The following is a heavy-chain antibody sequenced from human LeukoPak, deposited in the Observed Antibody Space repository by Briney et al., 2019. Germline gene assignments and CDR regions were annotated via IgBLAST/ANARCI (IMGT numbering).Heavy chain of an antibody. CDR1: DDSIRNFF. D-gene: IGHD3-22*01. CDR2: IYTSGST. CDR3: ARESKSYDGSGCYHDY. Sequence: SETLSLTCSVSDDSIRNFFWSWIRQPAGKGLEWIGRIYTSGSTDYNPSLRSRVTMSVDTSRNQFSLKLTSVTAADTAVYYCARESKSYDGSGCYHDYWGQGTLVGVSS. V-gene: IGHV4-4*07. J-gene: IGHJ4*02.